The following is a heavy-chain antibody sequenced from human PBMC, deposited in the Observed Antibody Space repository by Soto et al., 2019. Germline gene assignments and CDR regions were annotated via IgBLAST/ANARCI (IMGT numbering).Heavy chain of an antibody. CDR2: ISWNRANI. Sequence: EVQLVESGGGLVQSGRSLRLSCEGSGFTFDDYAMHWVRQAPGKGLEWVAGISWNRANIGYADSVKGRFTISRDNARNSLSLQMSSLRAEDTALYYCAKGRYTVTTFFDSWGQGSLVTVSS. CDR3: AKGRYTVTTFFDS. D-gene: IGHD4-17*01. V-gene: IGHV3-9*01. J-gene: IGHJ4*02. CDR1: GFTFDDYA.